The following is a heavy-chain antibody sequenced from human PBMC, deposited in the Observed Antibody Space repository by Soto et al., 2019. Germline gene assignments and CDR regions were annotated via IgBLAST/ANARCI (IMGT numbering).Heavy chain of an antibody. Sequence: QVQLVQSGAEVKKPGSSVKVSCKASGGTFSSYTISWVRQAPGQGLEWMGRIIPILGIANYAQKFQGRVTITADKSTSTVYMERSSLRSEDTAVYYCAREPSITMVRGAYFDYWGQGTLVTVSS. CDR2: IIPILGIA. CDR1: GGTFSSYT. V-gene: IGHV1-69*08. CDR3: AREPSITMVRGAYFDY. J-gene: IGHJ4*02. D-gene: IGHD3-10*01.